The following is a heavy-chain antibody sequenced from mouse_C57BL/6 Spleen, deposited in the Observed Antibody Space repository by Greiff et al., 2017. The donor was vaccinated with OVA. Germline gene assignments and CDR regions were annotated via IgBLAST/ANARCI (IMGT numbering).Heavy chain of an antibody. J-gene: IGHJ2*01. V-gene: IGHV1-22*01. D-gene: IGHD1-1*01. Sequence: EVKLQESGPELVKPGASVKMSCKASGYTFTDYNMHWVKQSHGKSLEWIGYINPNNGGTSYNQKFKGKPTLTVNKSSSTAYMELRSLTSEDSAVYYCARENTTVVADYWGQGTTLTVSS. CDR3: ARENTTVVADY. CDR2: INPNNGGT. CDR1: GYTFTDYN.